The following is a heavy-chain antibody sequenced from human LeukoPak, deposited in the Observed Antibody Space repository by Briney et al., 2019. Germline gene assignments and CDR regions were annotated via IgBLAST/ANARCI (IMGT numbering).Heavy chain of an antibody. J-gene: IGHJ6*02. CDR2: IKSDGTST. V-gene: IGHV3-74*01. CDR1: GFTFSNYW. D-gene: IGHD3-3*01. CDR3: VAGFLEWTPSGMDV. Sequence: GGSLRLSCTASGFTFSNYWMHWVRQAPGKGLMWVSRIKSDGTSTTYADSVKGRFTISRDNAKNTLFLQMTGLRVEDTAVYYCVAGFLEWTPSGMDVWGQGTTVTVSS.